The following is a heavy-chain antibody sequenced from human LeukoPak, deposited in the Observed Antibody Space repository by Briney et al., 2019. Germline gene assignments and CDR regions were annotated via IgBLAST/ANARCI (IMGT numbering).Heavy chain of an antibody. CDR1: GFTFSSHS. CDR2: ITTSNYI. J-gene: IGHJ4*02. CDR3: VREQARGGSFDY. Sequence: PGGSLRLSCVVSGFTFSSHSVNWVRQAPGKGLEQVLSITTSNYIFYADSVKGRFTISRDNAKNSLYLQMNGLRAEDTAVYYCVREQARGGSFDYWGQGTLVTVSS. V-gene: IGHV3-21*01. D-gene: IGHD1-1*01.